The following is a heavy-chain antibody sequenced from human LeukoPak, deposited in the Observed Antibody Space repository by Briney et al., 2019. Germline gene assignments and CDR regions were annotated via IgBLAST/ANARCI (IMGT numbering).Heavy chain of an antibody. Sequence: SETLSLTCAVYGGSFSGYYWSWIRQPPGKGLEWIGEINHSGSTNYNPSLKSRVTISVDTSKNQFSLKLSSVTAADTAVYYCARGYIVVVPATSYYYGMDVWGQGTTVTVSS. V-gene: IGHV4-34*01. J-gene: IGHJ6*02. CDR3: ARGYIVVVPATSYYYGMDV. D-gene: IGHD2-2*01. CDR1: GGSFSGYY. CDR2: INHSGST.